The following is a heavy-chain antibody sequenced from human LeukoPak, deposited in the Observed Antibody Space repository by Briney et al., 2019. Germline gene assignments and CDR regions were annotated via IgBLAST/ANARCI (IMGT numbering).Heavy chain of an antibody. CDR3: ARRYRPGYSSSWYRLGFFDY. D-gene: IGHD6-13*01. CDR1: GCTFTSYG. J-gene: IGHJ4*02. Sequence: ASVKVSCKASGCTFTSYGIIWVRQAPGQGLEWMGWISAYNGNTNYAQKFQGRVTMTRNTSISTAYMELSSLRSEDTAVYYCARRYRPGYSSSWYRLGFFDYWGQGTLVTVSS. CDR2: ISAYNGNT. V-gene: IGHV1-18*01.